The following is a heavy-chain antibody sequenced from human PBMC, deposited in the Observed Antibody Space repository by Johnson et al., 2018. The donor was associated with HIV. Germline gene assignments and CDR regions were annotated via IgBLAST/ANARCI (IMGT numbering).Heavy chain of an antibody. D-gene: IGHD3-22*01. CDR2: ISSSGSTI. CDR1: GFSFSDYY. J-gene: IGHJ3*02. CDR3: ARDRRPYYYDSSGYDAFDI. Sequence: QVQLVESGGGLVKPGGSLRLSCAASGFSFSDYYMSWIRQAPGKGLEWVSYISSSGSTIYYADSVKGRFTISRDNDKNSLYLQMNSLRAEDTAVYYCARDRRPYYYDSSGYDAFDIWGQGTMVTVSS. V-gene: IGHV3-11*04.